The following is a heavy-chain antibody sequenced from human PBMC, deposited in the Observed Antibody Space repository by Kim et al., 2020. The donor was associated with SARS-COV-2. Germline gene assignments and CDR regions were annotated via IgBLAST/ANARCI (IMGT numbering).Heavy chain of an antibody. V-gene: IGHV5-51*01. J-gene: IGHJ4*02. Sequence: SPTFQGQVTISADKSISTAYLQWSSLKASDTAMYYCARQDISAAGGGLDYWGQGTLVTVSS. CDR3: ARQDISAAGGGLDY. D-gene: IGHD6-13*01.